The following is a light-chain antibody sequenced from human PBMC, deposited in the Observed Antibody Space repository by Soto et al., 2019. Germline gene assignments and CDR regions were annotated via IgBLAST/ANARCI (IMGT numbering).Light chain of an antibody. Sequence: EIVMTQSPATLSVSPGERATLSCRASQDISTNLAWYQQKPGQAPRLLIYGASTGATGIPARFSGSGSGTEFTLTISSLQSEDFAVYYCQQYDNWLRTFGQGTKVEIK. V-gene: IGKV3-15*01. J-gene: IGKJ1*01. CDR3: QQYDNWLRT. CDR1: QDISTN. CDR2: GAS.